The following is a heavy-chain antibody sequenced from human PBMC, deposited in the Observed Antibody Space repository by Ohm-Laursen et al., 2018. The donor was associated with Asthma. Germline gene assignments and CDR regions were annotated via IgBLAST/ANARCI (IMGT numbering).Heavy chain of an antibody. Sequence: GSSVKVSCKASGGTFSSYAISWVRQAPGQGLEWMGGIIPIFGTANYAQKFQGGVTITADESTSTAYMELSSLRSEDTAVYYCARKFSSGWLFDFWGQGTLVTVSS. J-gene: IGHJ4*02. CDR3: ARKFSSGWLFDF. D-gene: IGHD6-19*01. V-gene: IGHV1-69*01. CDR2: IIPIFGTA. CDR1: GGTFSSYA.